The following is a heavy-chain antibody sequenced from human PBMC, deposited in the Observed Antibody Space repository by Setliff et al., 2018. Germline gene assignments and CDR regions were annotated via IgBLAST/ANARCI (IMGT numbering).Heavy chain of an antibody. CDR1: GYTFTGYY. J-gene: IGHJ4*02. V-gene: IGHV1-2*02. CDR2: IIPNSGGT. CDR3: ATLQGGSGSESFDY. D-gene: IGHD1-26*01. Sequence: WASVKVSCKASGYTFTGYYMHWVRQAPGQGLEWMGWIIPNSGGTNYAQKFQGRVTMTRDTSISTAYMELSRLRSDDTAVYYCATLQGGSGSESFDYWGQGTLVTVSS.